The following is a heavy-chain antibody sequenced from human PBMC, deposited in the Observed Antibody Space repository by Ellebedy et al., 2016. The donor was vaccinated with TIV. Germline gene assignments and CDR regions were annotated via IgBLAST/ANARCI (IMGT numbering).Heavy chain of an antibody. D-gene: IGHD6-19*01. CDR2: FDSNYSHT. V-gene: IGHV5-10-1*01. J-gene: IGHJ4*01. Sequence: GESLKISXKDSGYSYINYLINWVRQVPGKGLERLARFDSNYSHTNYSPAFQGHATISVDMSISTAYLEWSSLKASDTAIYYCTRGVSSSGWLYYFDLWGQGTLVTVSS. CDR3: TRGVSSSGWLYYFDL. CDR1: GYSYINYL.